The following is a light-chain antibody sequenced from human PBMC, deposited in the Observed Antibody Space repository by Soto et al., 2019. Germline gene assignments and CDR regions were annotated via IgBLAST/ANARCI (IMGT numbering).Light chain of an antibody. J-gene: IGKJ4*01. CDR3: LQDYSYPLT. CDR2: AAT. V-gene: IGKV1-6*01. Sequence: AVQVTQSPSSLSASVGDSVTITCRASQAIRNDLAWYQQKPGKAPNLLIYAATHFQSGVPPRFSGSGSGSDFTLIISSLQPEDFATYYGLQDYSYPLTFGGGTKVEIK. CDR1: QAIRND.